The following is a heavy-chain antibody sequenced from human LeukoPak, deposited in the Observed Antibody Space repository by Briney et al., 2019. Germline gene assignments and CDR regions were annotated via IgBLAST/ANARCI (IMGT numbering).Heavy chain of an antibody. CDR3: ARGGGNSGSATDR. CDR2: IYYSGTT. D-gene: IGHD5-12*01. CDR1: GGSISSGGYY. V-gene: IGHV4-61*08. J-gene: IGHJ5*02. Sequence: PSETLSLTCTVSGGSISSGGYYWTWIRQHPGKGLEWIGYIYYSGTTNYNPSLKSRVTISVDTSKNQFSLKLSSVTAADTAVYYCARGGGNSGSATDRWGQGTLVTVSS.